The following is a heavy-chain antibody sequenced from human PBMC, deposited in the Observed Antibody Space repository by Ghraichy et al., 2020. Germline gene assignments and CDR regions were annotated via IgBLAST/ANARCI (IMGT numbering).Heavy chain of an antibody. Sequence: GGSLRLSCAASGFTFSSYEMNWVRQAPGKGLEWISYISSSGSTIYYADSVKGRFTISRDNAKNSLYLQMNSLRAEDTAVYYCASINRGYNANELTDYWGQGTLVTVSS. CDR1: GFTFSSYE. V-gene: IGHV3-48*03. CDR2: ISSSGSTI. J-gene: IGHJ4*02. D-gene: IGHD5-12*01. CDR3: ASINRGYNANELTDY.